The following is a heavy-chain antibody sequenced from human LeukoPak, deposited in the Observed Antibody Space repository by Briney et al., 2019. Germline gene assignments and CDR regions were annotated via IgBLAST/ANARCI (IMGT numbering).Heavy chain of an antibody. J-gene: IGHJ4*02. CDR1: GFTFDDYA. Sequence: GRSLRLSCAASGFTFDDYAMHWVRQAPGKGLEWVSGISWNSGSIGYADSVKGRFTISRDNAKNSLYLQMNSLRAEDTAVYYCARGLYCSGGSCYPSRNNDYWGQGVLVTVSS. CDR3: ARGLYCSGGSCYPSRNNDY. V-gene: IGHV3-9*01. D-gene: IGHD2-15*01. CDR2: ISWNSGSI.